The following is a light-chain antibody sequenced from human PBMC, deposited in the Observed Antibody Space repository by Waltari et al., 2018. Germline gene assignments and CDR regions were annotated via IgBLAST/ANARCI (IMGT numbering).Light chain of an antibody. Sequence: EILLPQFPGTLSLSPGERATLPCRASQTVLNSYLAWYQQKPGQAPRLLLYATSTRAPGIPDRFSGSESGADFILTISRLEPEDFAVYFCQHYASSLYTFGQGTKLEIK. CDR1: QTVLNSY. CDR2: ATS. CDR3: QHYASSLYT. V-gene: IGKV3-20*01. J-gene: IGKJ2*01.